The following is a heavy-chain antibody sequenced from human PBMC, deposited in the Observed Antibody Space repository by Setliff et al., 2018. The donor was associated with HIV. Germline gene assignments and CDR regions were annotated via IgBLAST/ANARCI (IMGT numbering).Heavy chain of an antibody. J-gene: IGHJ1*01. CDR3: ASRGIVVVTMSMPDEFFVH. Sequence: SETLSLTCSVSGGSINSDNYYWGRIRQAPGKGLEWIGSIYYSGTTYYNPSLRGRVTISVDRSRNQFSLTLNSVTAADTATYYCASRGIVVVTMSMPDEFFVHWGHGTLVTVSS. D-gene: IGHD2-21*02. V-gene: IGHV4-39*01. CDR2: IYYSGTT. CDR1: GGSINSDNYY.